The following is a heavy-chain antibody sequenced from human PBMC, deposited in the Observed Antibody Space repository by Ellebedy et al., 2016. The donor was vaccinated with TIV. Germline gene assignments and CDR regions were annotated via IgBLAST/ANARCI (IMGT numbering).Heavy chain of an antibody. Sequence: GESLKISCAASGFTFSYFPMHWVRQAPGKGLEWVANINQDGSRIYYVDSVKGRFTISRDNAKNSVYLRMTTLRVEDTAVYHCVRDGAYGDYSPGYYGMDVWGQGTTVTVSS. CDR2: INQDGSRI. CDR1: GFTFSYFP. J-gene: IGHJ6*02. V-gene: IGHV3-7*03. CDR3: VRDGAYGDYSPGYYGMDV. D-gene: IGHD3-22*01.